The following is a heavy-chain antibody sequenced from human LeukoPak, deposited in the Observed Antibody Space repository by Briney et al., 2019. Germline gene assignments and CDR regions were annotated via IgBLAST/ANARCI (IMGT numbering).Heavy chain of an antibody. CDR3: ARAYSSSWYTVYYYYYYMDV. CDR2: MNPKSGDT. Sequence: ASVKVSCKASGYTFTNYDINWVRQATGQGLEWMGWMNPKSGDTGYAQNFQGRVSMTRSTSITTAYMELSSLRSEDTAVYYCARAYSSSWYTVYYYYYYMDVWGKGTTVTISS. V-gene: IGHV1-8*01. D-gene: IGHD6-13*01. CDR1: GYTFTNYD. J-gene: IGHJ6*03.